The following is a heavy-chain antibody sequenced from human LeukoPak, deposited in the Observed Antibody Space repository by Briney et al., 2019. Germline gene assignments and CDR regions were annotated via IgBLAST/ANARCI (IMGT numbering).Heavy chain of an antibody. J-gene: IGHJ6*02. D-gene: IGHD2-2*01. Sequence: SETLSLTCTVSGGSISSYYWSWIRQPPGKGLERIGYIYYSGSTNYNPSLKSRVTISVDTSQNQFSLKLSSVTAADTAVYYCARDRIVVVPAAGTDYYYYYGMDVWGQGTTVTVSS. CDR2: IYYSGST. CDR1: GGSISSYY. V-gene: IGHV4-59*01. CDR3: ARDRIVVVPAAGTDYYYYYGMDV.